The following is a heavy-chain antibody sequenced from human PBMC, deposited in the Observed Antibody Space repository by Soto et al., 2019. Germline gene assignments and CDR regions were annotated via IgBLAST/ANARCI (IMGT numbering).Heavy chain of an antibody. CDR2: ISWNSGSI. Sequence: EVQLVESGGGLVQPGRSLRLSCAASGFTFDDYAMHWVRQAPGKGLEWVSGISWNSGSIGYADSVKGRFTISRDNVKNSLYLQMNSLRAEDTALYYCAKVSLQYCSSTSCYGKGYYYYMDVWGKGTTVTVSS. D-gene: IGHD2-2*01. CDR3: AKVSLQYCSSTSCYGKGYYYYMDV. CDR1: GFTFDDYA. V-gene: IGHV3-9*01. J-gene: IGHJ6*03.